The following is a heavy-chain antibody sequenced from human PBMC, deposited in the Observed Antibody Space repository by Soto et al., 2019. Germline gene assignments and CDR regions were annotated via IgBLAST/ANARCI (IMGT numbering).Heavy chain of an antibody. CDR2: ISSGGST. Sequence: GGSLRLSCAASGFTFSNYWMHWVRQAPGKGLECISVISSGGSTYYADSVKGRFTISRDNSKNTLYLQLNSLRAEDTAVYYCARGKKVTGPNGAFDIWGQGTMVTVSS. J-gene: IGHJ3*02. CDR1: GFTFSNYW. V-gene: IGHV3-66*01. CDR3: ARGKKVTGPNGAFDI. D-gene: IGHD3-9*01.